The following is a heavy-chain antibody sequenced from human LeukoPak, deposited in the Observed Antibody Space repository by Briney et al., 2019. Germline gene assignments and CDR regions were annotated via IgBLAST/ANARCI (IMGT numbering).Heavy chain of an antibody. J-gene: IGHJ4*02. CDR2: IYYSGST. Sequence: SETLSLTCTVSGGSISSYYWSWIRQPPGKGLEWIGYIYYSGSTNYNPSLKSRVTISVDTSKNQFSLKLSSVTAADTAVYYCARQLGGIYCSSTSCYIPSGYWGQGTLVTVSS. CDR3: ARQLGGIYCSSTSCYIPSGY. CDR1: GGSISSYY. V-gene: IGHV4-59*08. D-gene: IGHD2-2*02.